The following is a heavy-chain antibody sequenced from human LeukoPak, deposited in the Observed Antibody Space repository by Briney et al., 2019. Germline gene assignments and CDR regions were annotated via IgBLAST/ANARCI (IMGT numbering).Heavy chain of an antibody. CDR1: GFTFNRCW. V-gene: IGHV3-7*01. J-gene: IGHJ5*02. Sequence: GGSLRLSCVVSGFTFNRCWMNWVRQAPGKGLEWVAHINPDGRDTYYVDSVKGRFTISRDNAQNSMYLQMNSLRVEDTAVYYCARAARADCTSPTCHSWLAPWGQGTQVTVSS. D-gene: IGHD2/OR15-2a*01. CDR2: INPDGRDT. CDR3: ARAARADCTSPTCHSWLAP.